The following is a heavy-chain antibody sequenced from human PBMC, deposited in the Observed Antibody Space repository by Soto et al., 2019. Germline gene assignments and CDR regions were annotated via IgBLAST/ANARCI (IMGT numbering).Heavy chain of an antibody. CDR2: INPSGGST. Sequence: ASVKGSCKTSGYTLSNYYMHWVRQAPGQGLEWMGIINPSGGSTSYAQKFQGRVTMTRDTSTSTVYMELSSLRSEDTAVYYCARDRGGYYYGMDVWGQGTTVTVSS. V-gene: IGHV1-46*03. J-gene: IGHJ6*02. CDR1: GYTLSNYY. D-gene: IGHD3-10*01. CDR3: ARDRGGYYYGMDV.